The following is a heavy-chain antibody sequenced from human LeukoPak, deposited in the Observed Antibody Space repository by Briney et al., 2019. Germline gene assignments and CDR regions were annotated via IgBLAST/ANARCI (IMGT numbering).Heavy chain of an antibody. D-gene: IGHD2-2*01. Sequence: ASVKVSCKASVYTFTGYYMHWVRQAPGQGLEWMGWINPNSGGTNYAQKFQGRVTMTRDTSISTAYMELSRLRSDDTAVYYCARDLQVVPYEHVYFDYWGQGTLVTVSS. CDR1: VYTFTGYY. CDR3: ARDLQVVPYEHVYFDY. J-gene: IGHJ4*02. CDR2: INPNSGGT. V-gene: IGHV1-2*02.